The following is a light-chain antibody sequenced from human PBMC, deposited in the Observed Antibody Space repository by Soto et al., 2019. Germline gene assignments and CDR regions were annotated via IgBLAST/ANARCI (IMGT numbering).Light chain of an antibody. CDR3: QSADSSGTYVV. CDR2: KDS. CDR1: ALPKQY. V-gene: IGLV3-25*03. J-gene: IGLJ2*01. Sequence: ELTQPPSVSVSPGQTARITCSGDALPKQYAYWYQQKPGQAPVLVIYKDSERPSGIPERFSGSSSGTTVTLTISGVQAEDEADYYCQSADSSGTYVVFGGGTQLTVL.